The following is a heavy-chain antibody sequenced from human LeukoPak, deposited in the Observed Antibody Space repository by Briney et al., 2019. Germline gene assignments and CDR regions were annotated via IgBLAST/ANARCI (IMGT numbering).Heavy chain of an antibody. V-gene: IGHV4-34*01. CDR3: ARDKWRVYGMDV. D-gene: IGHD2-8*01. J-gene: IGHJ6*02. CDR2: INHSGST. CDR1: GGSFSGYY. Sequence: PSETLSLTCAVYGGSFSGYYWSWIRQPPGKGLEWIGEINHSGSTNYNPSLKSRVTRSVDTSKNQFSLKLSSVTAADTAVYYCARDKWRVYGMDVWGQGTTVTVSS.